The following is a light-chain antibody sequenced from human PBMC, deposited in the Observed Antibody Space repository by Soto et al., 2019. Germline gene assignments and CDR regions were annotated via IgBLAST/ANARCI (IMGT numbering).Light chain of an antibody. CDR2: DDS. V-gene: IGLV3-21*02. CDR1: NIGSKS. Sequence: SYELTQPPSVSGAPGQTARITCGGNNIGSKSVHWYQQKPGQAPVLVVYDDSDRPSGIPERFSGSNSGNTATLTISRVEAGDEADYYCQVWDSSSDHRGVFGTGTKLTVL. J-gene: IGLJ1*01. CDR3: QVWDSSSDHRGV.